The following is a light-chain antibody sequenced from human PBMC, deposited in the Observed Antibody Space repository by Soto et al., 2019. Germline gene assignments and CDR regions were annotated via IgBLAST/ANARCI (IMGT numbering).Light chain of an antibody. V-gene: IGKV1-39*01. CDR1: QNIRNY. CDR3: QQSYSAPIT. Sequence: DIQMTQSPSSLSASVGDRATITCRASQNIRNYLNWYQQKPGKAPKLLIYMAFTLQSGVPSRFSGSGSGTDFTLTISSLQPEDFASYYCQQSYSAPITFGQGTRLEI. J-gene: IGKJ5*01. CDR2: MAF.